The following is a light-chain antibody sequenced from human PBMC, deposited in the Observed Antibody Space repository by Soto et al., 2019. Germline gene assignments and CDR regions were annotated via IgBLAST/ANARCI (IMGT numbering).Light chain of an antibody. CDR2: EVT. CDR1: SSAVGSYNR. CDR3: SSYTSSSTYV. J-gene: IGLJ1*01. Sequence: SALTQPPSVSGAPGQSVTISRPGTSSAVGSYNRVSWYQQPPGTAPKLMIYEVTNRPSGVPDRFSGSKSGNTASLTISGLQAEDEADYYCSSYTSSSTYVFGTGTKVTVL. V-gene: IGLV2-18*02.